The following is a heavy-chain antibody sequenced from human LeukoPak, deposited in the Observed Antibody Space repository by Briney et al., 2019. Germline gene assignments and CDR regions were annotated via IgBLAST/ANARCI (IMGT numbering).Heavy chain of an antibody. D-gene: IGHD3-16*01. J-gene: IGHJ5*02. V-gene: IGHV4-39*01. Sequence: SETLSLTCTVSGASITSYDYYWAWIRQTPGKGLEWIANIYYTGGTYYNPSLKSRVTISVDASKNQFSLKLSSVTAADTAVYYCARHRWGPPNWFDPWGQGTLVTVSS. CDR2: IYYTGGT. CDR3: ARHRWGPPNWFDP. CDR1: GASITSYDYY.